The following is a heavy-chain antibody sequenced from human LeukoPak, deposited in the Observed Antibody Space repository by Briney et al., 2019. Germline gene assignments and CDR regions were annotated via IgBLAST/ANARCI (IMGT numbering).Heavy chain of an antibody. D-gene: IGHD2-15*01. CDR1: GGSFSGYY. Sequence: PSETLSLTCAVYGGSFSGYYWSWIRQPPGKGLEWIGEINHSGSTNYNPSLKSRVTISVDTSKNQFSLKLSSVTAADTAVYYCVTRAAWPYNWFDPWGQGTLVTVSS. V-gene: IGHV4-34*01. CDR2: INHSGST. CDR3: VTRAAWPYNWFDP. J-gene: IGHJ5*02.